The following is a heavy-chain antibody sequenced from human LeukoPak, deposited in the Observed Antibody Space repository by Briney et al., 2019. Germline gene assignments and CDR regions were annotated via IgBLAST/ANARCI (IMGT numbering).Heavy chain of an antibody. V-gene: IGHV3-30*18. Sequence: PGGSLRLSCAASGFTFSSYGMHWVRQAPGKGLEWVAVISYDGSNKYYADSVKGRFTISRDNSKNTLYLQMNSLRAEDTAVYYCAKVRESYGDYAFDYWGQGTLVTVSS. CDR2: ISYDGSNK. CDR3: AKVRESYGDYAFDY. CDR1: GFTFSSYG. J-gene: IGHJ4*02. D-gene: IGHD4-17*01.